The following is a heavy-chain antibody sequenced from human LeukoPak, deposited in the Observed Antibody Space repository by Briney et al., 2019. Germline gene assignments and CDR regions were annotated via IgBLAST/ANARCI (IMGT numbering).Heavy chain of an antibody. CDR2: IKQDGNEK. V-gene: IGHV3-7*03. J-gene: IGHJ4*02. CDR3: ATSRTGDY. Sequence: PGGPLRLSCAASGFTFSSYWMSWVRQAPGKGLQWVAIIKQDGNEKYYVDSLKGRFTISRDNAEKSLYLQMNSLRAEDTAVYYCATSRTGDYWGQGTLVTVSS. CDR1: GFTFSSYW. D-gene: IGHD3/OR15-3a*01.